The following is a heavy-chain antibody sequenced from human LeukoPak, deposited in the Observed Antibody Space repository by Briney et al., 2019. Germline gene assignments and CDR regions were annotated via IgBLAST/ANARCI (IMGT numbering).Heavy chain of an antibody. D-gene: IGHD2-2*01. V-gene: IGHV3-21*01. CDR1: GFTVSSNY. J-gene: IGHJ4*02. Sequence: SGGSLRLSCAASGFTVSSNYMSWVRQAPGKGLEWVSSISSSSSYIYYADSVKGRFTISRDNAKNSLYLQMNSLRAEDTAVYYCARDLSPSTYYFDYWGQGTLVTVSS. CDR3: ARDLSPSTYYFDY. CDR2: ISSSSSYI.